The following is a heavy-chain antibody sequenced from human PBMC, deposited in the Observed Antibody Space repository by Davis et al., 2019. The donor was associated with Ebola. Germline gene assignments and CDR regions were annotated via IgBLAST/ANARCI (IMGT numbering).Heavy chain of an antibody. Sequence: SETLSLTCTVSGGSISSSSYYWGWIRQPPGKGLEWIGSIYYSGSTNYNPSLKSRVTISVDTSKNQFSLKLSSVTAADTAVYYCARARARSIAARYYYYGMDVWGQGTTVTVSS. V-gene: IGHV4-39*07. CDR1: GGSISSSSYY. D-gene: IGHD6-6*01. CDR3: ARARARSIAARYYYYGMDV. J-gene: IGHJ6*02. CDR2: IYYSGST.